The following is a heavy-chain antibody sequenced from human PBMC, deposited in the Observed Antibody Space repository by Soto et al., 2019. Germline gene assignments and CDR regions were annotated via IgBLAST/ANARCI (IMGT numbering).Heavy chain of an antibody. J-gene: IGHJ5*02. CDR2: IYHSGST. D-gene: IGHD3-22*01. Sequence: SETLSLTCIVSGGSVSSSNWWSWVRQPPGKGLEWIGEIYHSGSTTYNPSLKSRATISVDKSENQFSLRLKSVTAADTAVYYCARVGSDYDNSGYYLPWGQGTMVTV. V-gene: IGHV4-4*02. CDR3: ARVGSDYDNSGYYLP. CDR1: GGSVSSSNW.